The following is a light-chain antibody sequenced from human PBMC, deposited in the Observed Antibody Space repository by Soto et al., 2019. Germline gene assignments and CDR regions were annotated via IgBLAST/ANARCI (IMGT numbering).Light chain of an antibody. V-gene: IGKV1-27*01. CDR3: QKYNSAQYT. J-gene: IGKJ2*01. CDR1: QGISNY. CDR2: AAS. Sequence: DIQMTQSPSSLSASVGDRVTITCRASQGISNYLAWYQQKPGKVPKLLIYAASTLQLGVPSRFSGSGSGTDFALTISSLQPGDVATYYCQKYNSAQYTFGQGTKLEIK.